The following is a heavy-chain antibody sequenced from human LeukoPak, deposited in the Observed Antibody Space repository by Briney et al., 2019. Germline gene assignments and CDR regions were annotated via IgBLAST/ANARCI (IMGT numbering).Heavy chain of an antibody. CDR1: GWSFSGYY. Sequence: SEALSLTCAVYGWSFSGYYWSWIRQPPGKGLEWIGEINHSGSTNYNPSLKSRVTISVDTSKNQFSLKLSSVTAADTAVYYCARKGRAGYSYGYYFDYWGQGILVTVSS. CDR2: INHSGST. D-gene: IGHD5-18*01. V-gene: IGHV4-34*01. CDR3: ARKGRAGYSYGYYFDY. J-gene: IGHJ4*02.